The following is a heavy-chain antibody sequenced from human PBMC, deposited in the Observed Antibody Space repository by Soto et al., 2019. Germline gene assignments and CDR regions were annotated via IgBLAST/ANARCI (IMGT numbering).Heavy chain of an antibody. Sequence: EVQLVEAVGGLGQPGGSLRLSCVASGFTFSYYEMNWVRQAPGKGLEWISYITSSGVRAQYADSVKGRFTISRDNTKNVLYLQMTSLSAEDTGLYYCARDIFDNWGQGTLVTVSS. CDR2: ITSSGVRA. CDR3: ARDIFDN. V-gene: IGHV3-48*03. CDR1: GFTFSYYE. J-gene: IGHJ4*02.